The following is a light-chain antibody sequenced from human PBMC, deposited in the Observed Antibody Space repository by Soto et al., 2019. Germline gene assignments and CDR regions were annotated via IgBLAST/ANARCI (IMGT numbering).Light chain of an antibody. V-gene: IGKV3-20*01. Sequence: EVVLTQSTGTLSLSPGERATVSCRASLTISRNYLAGYQNKPGQAPRLLIYGASTRATGIPDRFTGSGSGTDFTLSITRLEPEDFALYYCQQYGGPVPWTFGQGTKLEV. CDR2: GAS. CDR1: LTISRNY. CDR3: QQYGGPVPWT. J-gene: IGKJ1*01.